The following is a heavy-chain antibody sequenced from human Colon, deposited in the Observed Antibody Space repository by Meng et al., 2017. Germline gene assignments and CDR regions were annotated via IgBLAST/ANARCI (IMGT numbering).Heavy chain of an antibody. CDR2: SNTKTGNP. Sequence: QVQLVQSGSDLKKPGASVQVTCKTSGYLFSYYAMNLVRQAPGRGLEWMGWSNTKTGNPTYAQAFTGRFVFSLDTSVSTAYLQINDLKADATAVYYCAREGSDSWIDYWGQGTLVTVSS. D-gene: IGHD6-13*01. V-gene: IGHV7-4-1*02. CDR1: GYLFSYYA. J-gene: IGHJ4*02. CDR3: AREGSDSWIDY.